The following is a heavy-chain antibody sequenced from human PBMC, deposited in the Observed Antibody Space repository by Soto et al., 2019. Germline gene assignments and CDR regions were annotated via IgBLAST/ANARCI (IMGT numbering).Heavy chain of an antibody. CDR2: INAGNGNT. J-gene: IGHJ6*02. Sequence: ASVKVSCKASGYTFTSYAMHWVRQAPGQRLEWMGWINAGNGNTKYSQKFQGRVTITRDTSASTAYMELSSLRSEDTAVYYCASPTPLGYCSSTSCYPYYYYGMDVWGQGTTVTVSS. CDR3: ASPTPLGYCSSTSCYPYYYYGMDV. D-gene: IGHD2-2*01. CDR1: GYTFTSYA. V-gene: IGHV1-3*01.